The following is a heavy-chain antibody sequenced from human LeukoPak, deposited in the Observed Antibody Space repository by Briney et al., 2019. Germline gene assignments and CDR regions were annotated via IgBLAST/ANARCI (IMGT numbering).Heavy chain of an antibody. CDR3: ARGRGGWYQTGRLGY. Sequence: KPSETLSLTCAVYGGSFSGYYWSWIRQPPGKGLEWIGEINHSGSTNYNPSLKSRVTISVDTSKNQFSLKLSSVTAADTAVYYCARGRGGWYQTGRLGYWGQGTLVTVSS. CDR1: GGSFSGYY. D-gene: IGHD6-19*01. V-gene: IGHV4-34*01. CDR2: INHSGST. J-gene: IGHJ4*02.